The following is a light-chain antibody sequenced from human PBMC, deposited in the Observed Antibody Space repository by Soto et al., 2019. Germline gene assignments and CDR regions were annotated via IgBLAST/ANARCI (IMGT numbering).Light chain of an antibody. Sequence: QSALTQPPSVSGAPGQRVTISCTGSSSNIGAGYDVHWYQQLPATAPKLLIYGNSNRPSGVPDRFSGSKSGTSASLAITGLQAEDEADYYCQSYDSSLSAYVFGTGTKVTVL. CDR1: SSNIGAGYD. J-gene: IGLJ1*01. CDR2: GNS. V-gene: IGLV1-40*01. CDR3: QSYDSSLSAYV.